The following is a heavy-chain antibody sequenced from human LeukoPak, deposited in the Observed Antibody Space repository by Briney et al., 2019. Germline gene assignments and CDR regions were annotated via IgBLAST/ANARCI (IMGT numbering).Heavy chain of an antibody. CDR3: AKDYAGGVVTNILDY. J-gene: IGHJ4*02. CDR2: ILYDGSNK. CDR1: GFTFSSYG. D-gene: IGHD3-3*01. V-gene: IGHV3-30*18. Sequence: GGSLRLSCAASGFTFSSYGMHWVRQAPGKGLEWVAVILYDGSNKYYADSVKGRFTISRDNSKNTLYVQMSSLRAEDTAVYYCAKDYAGGVVTNILDYWGQGTLVTVSS.